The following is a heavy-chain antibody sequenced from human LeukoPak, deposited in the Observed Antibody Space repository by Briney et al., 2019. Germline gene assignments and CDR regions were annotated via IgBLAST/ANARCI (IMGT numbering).Heavy chain of an antibody. D-gene: IGHD7-27*01. CDR2: ILHNGDST. CDR3: AKDLHWGLDY. J-gene: IGHJ4*02. Sequence: GGSLRLSCAASGFTCSTYVMSWVRQAPGKGLEWLSLILHNGDSTYYADSVKGRFTISRDNSKNTLYLQMNSLRAEDTAVYYCAKDLHWGLDYWGQGTLVTVSS. V-gene: IGHV3-23*01. CDR1: GFTCSTYV.